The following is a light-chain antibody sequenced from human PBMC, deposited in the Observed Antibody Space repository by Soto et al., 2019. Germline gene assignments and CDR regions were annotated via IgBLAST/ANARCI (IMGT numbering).Light chain of an antibody. CDR2: EVN. CDR1: SSDVGGYNY. Sequence: QSALTQPPSASGSPGQSVAISCTGTSSDVGGYNYVSWYQQHPGKAPKLMIYEVNKRPSGVPDRFSGSKSGSTASLIISGLQAEDEADYYCVSFTSSTTYVFGTGTKVTVL. V-gene: IGLV2-8*01. CDR3: VSFTSSTTYV. J-gene: IGLJ1*01.